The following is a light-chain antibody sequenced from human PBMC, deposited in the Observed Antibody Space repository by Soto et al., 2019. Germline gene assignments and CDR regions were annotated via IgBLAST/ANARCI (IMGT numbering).Light chain of an antibody. J-gene: IGKJ4*01. CDR2: RAS. CDR1: QSVSSNY. Sequence: EIVLTQSPGTLSLSPGERATLSCRASQSVSSNYLAWYQQKPGQAPKVLICRASIRATGIPDRFTGSGSGTDFTLTISRLEPEDFAVYYCQQYGSSPLTFGGGTKVDIK. CDR3: QQYGSSPLT. V-gene: IGKV3-20*01.